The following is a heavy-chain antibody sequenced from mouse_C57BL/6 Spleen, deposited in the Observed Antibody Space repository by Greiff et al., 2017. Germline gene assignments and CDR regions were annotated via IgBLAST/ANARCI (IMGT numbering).Heavy chain of an antibody. D-gene: IGHD1-1*01. Sequence: QVQLQQSGAELVRPGASVTLSCKASGYTFTDYEMHWVKQTPVHGLEWIGAIDPETGGTAYNQKFKGKAILTADKSSSTAYMELRSLTSEDSAVYYCTITTVVARTYYFDYWGQGTTLTVSS. CDR3: TITTVVARTYYFDY. J-gene: IGHJ2*01. CDR1: GYTFTDYE. CDR2: IDPETGGT. V-gene: IGHV1-15*01.